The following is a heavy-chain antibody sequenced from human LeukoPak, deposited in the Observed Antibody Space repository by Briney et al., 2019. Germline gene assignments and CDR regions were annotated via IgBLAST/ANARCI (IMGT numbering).Heavy chain of an antibody. V-gene: IGHV3-30*19. J-gene: IGHJ4*02. D-gene: IGHD6-19*01. Sequence: GGSLRLSCAASAFSFSNYNMNWVRQAPGKGLEWVAVISYDGSNKYYADSVKGRFTISRDNSKNTLYLQMNSLRAEDTALYYCAKDTGIAVAGHFDYWGQGTLVTVSS. CDR1: AFSFSNYN. CDR3: AKDTGIAVAGHFDY. CDR2: ISYDGSNK.